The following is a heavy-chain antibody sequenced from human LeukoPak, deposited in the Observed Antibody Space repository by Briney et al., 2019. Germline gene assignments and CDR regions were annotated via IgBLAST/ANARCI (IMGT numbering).Heavy chain of an antibody. J-gene: IGHJ4*02. Sequence: PGGSLRLSCAASGFTFDIYTMIWVRQAPGKGLEWVSSIDSYNSIYYADSLKGRFTISGDNAKNSLYLQMNSLRAEDTAIYYCARYASFKYSGTYYYDYWGQGNRVSVSS. CDR2: IDSYNSI. CDR3: ARYASFKYSGTYYYDY. D-gene: IGHD1-26*01. V-gene: IGHV3-69-1*02. CDR1: GFTFDIYT.